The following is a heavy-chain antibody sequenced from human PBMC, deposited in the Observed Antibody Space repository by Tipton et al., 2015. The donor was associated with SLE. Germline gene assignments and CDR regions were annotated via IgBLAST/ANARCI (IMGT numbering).Heavy chain of an antibody. J-gene: IGHJ4*02. CDR3: ARDLVTYYYDSSGLYYLDY. Sequence: GLVKPSETLSLTCGVSGYSISSGYYWGWIRQLPGKGLEWIGYIYYSGSTYYNPSLKSRVTISVDMSKNQFSLKMSSVTAADTAVYFCARDLVTYYYDSSGLYYLDYWGQGTLVTVSS. CDR1: GYSISSGYY. D-gene: IGHD3-22*01. CDR2: IYYSGST. V-gene: IGHV4-38-2*02.